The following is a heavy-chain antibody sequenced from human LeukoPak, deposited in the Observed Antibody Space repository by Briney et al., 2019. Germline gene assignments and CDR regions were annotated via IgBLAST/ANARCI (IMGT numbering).Heavy chain of an antibody. V-gene: IGHV3-30-3*01. D-gene: IGHD2-15*01. CDR3: SRDRGYCSGGSCYEFDH. J-gene: IGHJ4*02. Sequence: GRSLRLSCAASGFSFSSYAMHWVRQAPGKGLEWEAVISYDASNKYYADSVKGRFTISRDNSKNTLYLQVNSLRGDDTAVYFCSRDRGYCSGGSCYEFDHWGQGTLVTVSS. CDR2: ISYDASNK. CDR1: GFSFSSYA.